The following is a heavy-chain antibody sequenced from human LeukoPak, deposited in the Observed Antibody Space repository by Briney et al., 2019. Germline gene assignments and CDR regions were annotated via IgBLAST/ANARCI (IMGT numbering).Heavy chain of an antibody. Sequence: ASVKVSCKTSGYTFTSYGISWVRQAPGQGLEWMGWISAYNGNTNYAQKLQGRVTMTTDTSTSTAYMELRSLRSDDTAVYYCARDRQAPHYYDSSGYQYAFDIWGQGTMVTVSS. D-gene: IGHD3-22*01. V-gene: IGHV1-18*01. J-gene: IGHJ3*02. CDR1: GYTFTSYG. CDR2: ISAYNGNT. CDR3: ARDRQAPHYYDSSGYQYAFDI.